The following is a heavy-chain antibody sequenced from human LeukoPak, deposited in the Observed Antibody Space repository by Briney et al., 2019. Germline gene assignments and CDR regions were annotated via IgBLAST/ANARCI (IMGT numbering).Heavy chain of an antibody. V-gene: IGHV3-30*18. D-gene: IGHD3-16*02. CDR2: ISYDGSNK. Sequence: GRSLRLSCAASGFTFSSYVMYWVRQAPGKGLEWVAVISYDGSNKYYADSVKGRFTISRDNSKNTLYLQMNSLRPEDTAVYYCAKGSDTDVWGSYRSLDYWGQGTLVIVSS. J-gene: IGHJ4*02. CDR3: AKGSDTDVWGSYRSLDY. CDR1: GFTFSSYV.